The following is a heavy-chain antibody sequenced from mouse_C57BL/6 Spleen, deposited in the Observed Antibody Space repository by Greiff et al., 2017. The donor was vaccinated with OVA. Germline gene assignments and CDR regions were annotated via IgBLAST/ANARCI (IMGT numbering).Heavy chain of an antibody. Sequence: EVMLVESEGGLVQPGSSLTLSCTASGFTFSDYYLAWVRQVPEKGLEWVANINYDCSSTYYLDSLKSRFITSRDNAKNILYLQMSSLKSEDTATYYCARDQGLGRPNWYFDVWGTGTTVTVSS. CDR1: GFTFSDYY. D-gene: IGHD3-3*01. CDR3: ARDQGLGRPNWYFDV. J-gene: IGHJ1*03. V-gene: IGHV5-16*01. CDR2: INYDCSST.